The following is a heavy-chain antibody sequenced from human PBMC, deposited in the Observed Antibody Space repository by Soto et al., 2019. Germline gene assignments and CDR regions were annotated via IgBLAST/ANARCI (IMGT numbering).Heavy chain of an antibody. CDR2: TYYRSKWYN. D-gene: IGHD6-13*01. Sequence: SQTLSLTCAISGDSVSSNSAAWNWIRQSPSRGLEWLGRTYYRSKWYNDYAVSVKSRITINPDTSKNQFSLQLNSVTPEDTAVYYCARVQPPMIAAAGTRDWYFDLWGRGTLVTVSS. J-gene: IGHJ2*01. V-gene: IGHV6-1*01. CDR1: GDSVSSNSAA. CDR3: ARVQPPMIAAAGTRDWYFDL.